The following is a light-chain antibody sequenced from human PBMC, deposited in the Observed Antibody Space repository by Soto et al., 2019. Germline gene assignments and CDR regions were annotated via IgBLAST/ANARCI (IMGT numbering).Light chain of an antibody. CDR3: QRHNNWPQTWT. CDR1: QSVSSN. J-gene: IGKJ1*01. Sequence: DIVMTQSPSTLSVSPGERATISCRASQSVSSNLAWYQQKPGQAPRLLIYGASTRATGIPARFSGSGSGTEFTLTISILQSEDFAFYYCQRHNNWPQTWTFGQGTKVEIK. V-gene: IGKV3-15*01. CDR2: GAS.